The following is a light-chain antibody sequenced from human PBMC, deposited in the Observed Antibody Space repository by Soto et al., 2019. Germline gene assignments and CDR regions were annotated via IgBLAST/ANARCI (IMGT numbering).Light chain of an antibody. J-gene: IGKJ1*01. Sequence: DIQLTQSPPTLSASVGDRVTITCRASKSIRYYLAWYQQMPGKAPKLLIYGASSLQSGVPSRFSGSGSGTEFTLTISSLQPDDFATYFCQHHNSYSQTFGQGTKVEIK. CDR2: GAS. V-gene: IGKV1-5*01. CDR3: QHHNSYSQT. CDR1: KSIRYY.